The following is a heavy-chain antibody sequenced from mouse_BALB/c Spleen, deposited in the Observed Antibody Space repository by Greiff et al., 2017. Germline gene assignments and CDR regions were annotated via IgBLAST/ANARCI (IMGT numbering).Heavy chain of an antibody. Sequence: EVQLQQSGPGLVKPSQSLSLTCSVTGYSITSGYYWNWIRQFPGNKLEWMGYISYDGSNNYNPSLKNRISITRDTSKNQFFLKLNSVTTEDTATYYCAPYGNYVFAYWGQGTLVTVSA. CDR2: ISYDGSN. D-gene: IGHD2-1*01. CDR1: GYSITSGYY. V-gene: IGHV3-6*02. J-gene: IGHJ3*01. CDR3: APYGNYVFAY.